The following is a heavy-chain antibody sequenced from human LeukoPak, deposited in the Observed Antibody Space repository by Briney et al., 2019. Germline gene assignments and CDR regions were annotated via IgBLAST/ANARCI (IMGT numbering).Heavy chain of an antibody. CDR3: ARQIAAREYFDY. J-gene: IGHJ4*02. CDR1: GYSFTSYW. D-gene: IGHD6-6*01. Sequence: GESLKISCKASGYSFTSYWIGWVRQMPGKGVEWMGIIYHGESDTRYSPSFQGHVTITADKDISTAYLQWSSLKASDTAMYYCARQIAAREYFDYWGQGTLVTVSS. CDR2: IYHGESDT. V-gene: IGHV5-51*01.